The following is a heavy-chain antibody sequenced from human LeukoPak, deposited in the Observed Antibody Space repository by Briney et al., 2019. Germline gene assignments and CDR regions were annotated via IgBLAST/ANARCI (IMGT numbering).Heavy chain of an antibody. CDR1: GGSISSYY. CDR3: AREVADYGGYYYYHYMDV. J-gene: IGHJ6*03. V-gene: IGHV4-4*07. Sequence: SETLSLTCTVSGGSISSYYWSWIRQPAGKGLEGIGRIYTSGSNNYNPSLKRRVTMSVDTSKNQFSLKLSSVTAADTAMYYCAREVADYGGYYYYHYMDVWGKGTTVTISS. CDR2: IYTSGSN. D-gene: IGHD4-23*01.